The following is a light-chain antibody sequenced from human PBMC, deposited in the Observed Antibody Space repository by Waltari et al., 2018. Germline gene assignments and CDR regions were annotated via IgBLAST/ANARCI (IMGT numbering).Light chain of an antibody. CDR1: SSDVGGYNF. V-gene: IGLV2-14*01. Sequence: QSALTQPASVSGAPGQSITISCTGTSSDVGGYNFVSRYQQHPGKAPKLMIYEVSDRPSGVSNRFSGSKSGSTASLTISGLQAEDEADYYCSSYTSSSTLVVFGGGTKLTVL. J-gene: IGLJ2*01. CDR2: EVS. CDR3: SSYTSSSTLVV.